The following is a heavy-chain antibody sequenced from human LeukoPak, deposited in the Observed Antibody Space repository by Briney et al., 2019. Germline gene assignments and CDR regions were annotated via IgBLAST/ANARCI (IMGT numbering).Heavy chain of an antibody. V-gene: IGHV4-59*01. CDR2: IYYNGRT. J-gene: IGHJ4*02. D-gene: IGHD2-2*01. CDR3: ARGGFCSSTTCNRDYFFDY. CDR1: GGSISSYY. Sequence: SETLSLTCTVSGGSISSYYWSWIRQPPGKGLEWIGYIYYNGRTNYNPSLKSRVTISGDTSKNQLSLKVGSVTAADTAVYYCARGGFCSSTTCNRDYFFDYWGQGTLVTVSS.